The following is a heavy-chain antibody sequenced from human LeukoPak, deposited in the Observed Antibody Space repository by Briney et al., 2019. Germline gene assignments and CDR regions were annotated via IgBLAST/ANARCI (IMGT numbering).Heavy chain of an antibody. CDR3: AELGITMIGGV. V-gene: IGHV3-11*04. J-gene: IGHJ6*04. CDR1: GFTFSDSY. CDR2: ISGSGHDI. Sequence: PGGSLRLSSAASGFTFSDSYMTWVRQAPGKGVEWVAYISGSGHDINYSESAKGRFTISRDNAKNSLYLQMNSLRAEDTAVYYCAELGITMIGGVWGKGTTVTISS. D-gene: IGHD3-10*02.